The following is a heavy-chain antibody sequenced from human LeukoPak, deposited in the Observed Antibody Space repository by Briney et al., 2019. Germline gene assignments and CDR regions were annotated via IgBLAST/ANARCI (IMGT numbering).Heavy chain of an antibody. V-gene: IGHV4-4*09. Sequence: PSETLSLTCTVSGDSISGYSWSWIRQSPEKGLEWIGLIQTSGSTKYKPSLKSRVTISVDTSKNQLSLKVSSVTAADTAVYYCARRVSSTAVRPNIYQHMDVWGKGTTVTVSS. D-gene: IGHD2-2*01. CDR1: GDSISGYS. CDR3: ARRVSSTAVRPNIYQHMDV. CDR2: IQTSGST. J-gene: IGHJ6*03.